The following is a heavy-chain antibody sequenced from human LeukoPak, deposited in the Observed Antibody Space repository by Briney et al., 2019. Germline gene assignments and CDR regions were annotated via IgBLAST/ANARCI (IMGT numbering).Heavy chain of an antibody. Sequence: SETLSLTCTVSGGSISIYYWSWIRQAPGKRLEWIGYVYYSVSTKYNPSLKSRVSISQDTSKNQVSLKLSSVTAADTAVYYCAGQEGGPYHYMDVWGKGTTVTVSS. D-gene: IGHD2-15*01. CDR2: VYYSVST. CDR3: AGQEGGPYHYMDV. V-gene: IGHV4-59*08. CDR1: GGSISIYY. J-gene: IGHJ6*03.